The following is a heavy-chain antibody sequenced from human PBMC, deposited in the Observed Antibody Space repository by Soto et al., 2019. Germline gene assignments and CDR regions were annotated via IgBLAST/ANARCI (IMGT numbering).Heavy chain of an antibody. Sequence: QVQLVQSGAEVKKPGSSVKVSCKASGGTFNNYAISWVRQAPGQGLEWMGGIIPIFGTANYAQKFQGRVTITADESTRTAYMELRSLRSEDTDVYYCARGVHYDSSGYYYFYWGQGTLVTVSS. D-gene: IGHD3-22*01. CDR2: IIPIFGTA. CDR3: ARGVHYDSSGYYYFY. V-gene: IGHV1-69*01. J-gene: IGHJ4*02. CDR1: GGTFNNYA.